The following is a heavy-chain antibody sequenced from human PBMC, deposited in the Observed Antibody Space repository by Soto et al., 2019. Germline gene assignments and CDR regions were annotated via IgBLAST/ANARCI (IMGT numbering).Heavy chain of an antibody. V-gene: IGHV1-3*01. D-gene: IGHD2-15*01. CDR2: INAGNGNT. CDR3: ARDAHYCCGGSCERPHFDY. CDR1: GYTFTSYA. Sequence: QVQLVQSGAEVKKPGASVKVSCKASGYTFTSYAMHWVRQAPGQRLEWMGWINAGNGNTKYSQKCQGRVTITRDTSASTSYMELSSLRSEYTAVYYCARDAHYCCGGSCERPHFDYWGQGTLVTVSS. J-gene: IGHJ4*02.